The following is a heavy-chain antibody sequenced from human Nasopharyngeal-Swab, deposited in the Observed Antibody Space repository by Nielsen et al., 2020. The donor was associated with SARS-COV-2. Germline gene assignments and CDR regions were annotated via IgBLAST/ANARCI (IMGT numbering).Heavy chain of an antibody. Sequence: SVKVSCKASGGTFSSYAISWVRQAPGQGLEWMGGIIPIFGTANYAQKFQGGVTITADKSTSTAYMELSSLRSEDTAVYYCARGDTIFGKGSYDAFDIWGQGTMVTVSS. CDR3: ARGDTIFGKGSYDAFDI. CDR2: IIPIFGTA. CDR1: GGTFSSYA. V-gene: IGHV1-69*06. D-gene: IGHD3-3*01. J-gene: IGHJ3*02.